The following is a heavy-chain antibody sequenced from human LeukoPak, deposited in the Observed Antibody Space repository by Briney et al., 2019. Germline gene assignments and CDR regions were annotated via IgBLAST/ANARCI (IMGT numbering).Heavy chain of an antibody. CDR3: ASYYDSTGTFDY. CDR2: IYYTGST. Sequence: SETLSLTCTVSGGSIRSYYWSWIRQPPGKGLEWIGYIYYTGSTNYSPSLKSRVTISVDTSKNQLSLRLSSVTAADTAVYYCASYYDSTGTFDYWGQGTLVTVSS. J-gene: IGHJ4*02. V-gene: IGHV4-59*01. CDR1: GGSIRSYY. D-gene: IGHD3-22*01.